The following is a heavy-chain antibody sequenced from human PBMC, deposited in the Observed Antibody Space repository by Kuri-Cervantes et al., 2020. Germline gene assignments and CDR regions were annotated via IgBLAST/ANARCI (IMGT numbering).Heavy chain of an antibody. CDR3: ARGTAEFDF. V-gene: IGHV1-2*02. CDR1: GYTFTGYY. J-gene: IGHJ4*02. CDR2: INPHSGGP. Sequence: ASVKVSCKASGYTFTGYYMNWVRQAPGQGLEWMGWINPHSGGPKYAQKFQGRLAMTRDTSISTVYLEASRLRSDDTAVYYCARGTAEFDFWGQGTLVTVSS. D-gene: IGHD7-27*01.